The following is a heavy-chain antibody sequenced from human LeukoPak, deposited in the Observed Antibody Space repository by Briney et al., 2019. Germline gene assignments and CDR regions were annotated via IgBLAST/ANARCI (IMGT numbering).Heavy chain of an antibody. CDR3: ARLRGYSYRYYDY. D-gene: IGHD5-18*01. CDR2: IYHSGST. CDR1: GYSTSSGYY. V-gene: IGHV4-38-2*02. Sequence: SETLSLTCTVSGYSTSSGYYWGWIRQPPGKGLEWIGNIYHSGSTYYNPSLKSRVTISVDTSKNQFSLKLSSVTAADTAVYYCARLRGYSYRYYDYWGQGTLVTVSS. J-gene: IGHJ4*02.